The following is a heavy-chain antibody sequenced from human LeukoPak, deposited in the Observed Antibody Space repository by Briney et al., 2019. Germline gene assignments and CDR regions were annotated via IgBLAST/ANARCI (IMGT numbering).Heavy chain of an antibody. D-gene: IGHD3-9*01. V-gene: IGHV3-23*01. J-gene: IGHJ4*02. CDR2: ISGSGGST. CDR3: AKDSWYYDILTGYYHFDY. CDR1: GFTFSSYA. Sequence: PGGSLRLXCAASGFTFSSYAMSWVRQAPGKGLEWVSAISGSGGSTYYADSVKGRFTISRDNSKNTLYLQMNSLRAEDTAVYYCAKDSWYYDILTGYYHFDYWGQGTLVTVSS.